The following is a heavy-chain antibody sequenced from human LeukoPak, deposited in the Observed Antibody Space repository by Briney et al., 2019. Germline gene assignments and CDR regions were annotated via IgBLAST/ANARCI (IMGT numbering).Heavy chain of an antibody. D-gene: IGHD7-27*01. V-gene: IGHV1-69*05. CDR3: ARYRTGYHYFDY. CDR2: IIPIFSTA. CDR1: GGTFSSYA. Sequence: SVKVSCKAFGGTFSSYAISWVRQAPGQGLEWMGGIIPIFSTANYAQKFQGRVTITTDESTSTAYMELSSLRSEDTAVYYCARYRTGYHYFDYWGQGTLVTVSS. J-gene: IGHJ4*02.